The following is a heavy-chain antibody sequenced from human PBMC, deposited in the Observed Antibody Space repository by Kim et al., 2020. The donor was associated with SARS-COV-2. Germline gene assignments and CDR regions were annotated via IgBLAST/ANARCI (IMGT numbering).Heavy chain of an antibody. CDR2: INHSGST. V-gene: IGHV4-34*01. Sequence: SETLSLTCAVYGGSFSGYYWSWIRQPPGKGLEWIGEINHSGSTNYNPSLKSRVTISVDTSKNQFSLKLSSVTAADTAVYYCARNPRYYYGSGSYYGQFDPWGQGTLVTVSS. J-gene: IGHJ5*02. CDR1: GGSFSGYY. CDR3: ARNPRYYYGSGSYYGQFDP. D-gene: IGHD3-10*01.